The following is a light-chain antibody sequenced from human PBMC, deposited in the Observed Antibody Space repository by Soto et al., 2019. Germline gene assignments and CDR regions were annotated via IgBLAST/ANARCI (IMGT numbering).Light chain of an antibody. J-gene: IGKJ3*01. V-gene: IGKV3-20*01. CDR1: QSVSSSY. CDR3: QQYGSSLFT. CDR2: GAS. Sequence: EIVLTQSPGTLSLSPGERATLSCRASQSVSSSYLAWYQQKPGQAPRLLIYGASSRATGILDRFSGSGFGTDFTLTIIRLEREDFAVYYCQQYGSSLFTFGPGTKLDI.